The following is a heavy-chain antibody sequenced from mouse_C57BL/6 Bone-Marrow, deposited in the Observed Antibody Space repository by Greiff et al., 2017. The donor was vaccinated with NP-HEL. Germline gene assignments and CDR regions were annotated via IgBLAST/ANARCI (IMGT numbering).Heavy chain of an antibody. J-gene: IGHJ3*01. CDR3: ARYGSSPAWFAY. CDR1: GYTFTSYW. D-gene: IGHD1-1*01. V-gene: IGHV1-64*01. Sequence: QVQLQQPGAELVKPGASVKLSCKASGYTFTSYWMHWVKQRPGQGLEWIGMIHPNSGSTNYNEKFKSKATLTVDKSSSTAYMQLSSLTPEDSAVYYCARYGSSPAWFAYWGQGTLVTVSA. CDR2: IHPNSGST.